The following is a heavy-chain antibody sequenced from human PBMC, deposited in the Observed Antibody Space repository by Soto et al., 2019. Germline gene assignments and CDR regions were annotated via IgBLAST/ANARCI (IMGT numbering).Heavy chain of an antibody. D-gene: IGHD6-19*01. Sequence: GASVKVSCKASGGTFNTHGISWVRQAPGQGPEWMGGIIPIFGTSNYAQKFQDRVTITADDSTSTAYIELSSLRPEDTAVYYCAGTVAVPGTRYTALDPCGQGPMVTVYS. V-gene: IGHV1-69*13. CDR2: IIPIFGTS. J-gene: IGHJ5*02. CDR3: AGTVAVPGTRYTALDP. CDR1: GGTFNTHG.